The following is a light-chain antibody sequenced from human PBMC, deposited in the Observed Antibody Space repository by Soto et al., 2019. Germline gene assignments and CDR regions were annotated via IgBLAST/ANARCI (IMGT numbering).Light chain of an antibody. CDR2: VGPGGIVG. Sequence: QLVLSQPPSASASLGASVTLTCTLSSGYSNYKVDWYQQRPGKGPRFVMRVGPGGIVGSKGDGIPDRFSVLGSGLNRYLTIKNIQEEDESDYHCGADHGSGSKFFVVFGGGTKLTVL. CDR3: GADHGSGSKFFVV. CDR1: SGYSNYK. J-gene: IGLJ2*01. V-gene: IGLV9-49*01.